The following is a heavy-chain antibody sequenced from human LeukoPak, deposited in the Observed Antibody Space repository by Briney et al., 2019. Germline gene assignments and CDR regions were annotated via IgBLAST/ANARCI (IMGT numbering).Heavy chain of an antibody. J-gene: IGHJ4*02. V-gene: IGHV3-21*04. D-gene: IGHD6-6*01. CDR3: AKDRIAARPTSIDY. CDR2: ISEGSNYI. Sequence: GGSLRLSCAASGFTFSSYNMNWVRQAPGKGLEWVACISEGSNYIYYADSMKGRFTISRDNAKYSLYLQMNSLRAEDTAVFYCAKDRIAARPTSIDYWGQGTLVTVSS. CDR1: GFTFSSYN.